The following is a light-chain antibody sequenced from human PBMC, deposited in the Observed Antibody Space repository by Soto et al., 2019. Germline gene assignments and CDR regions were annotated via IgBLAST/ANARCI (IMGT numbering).Light chain of an antibody. Sequence: DIVMTQSPDSLAVSLGERATINCKSSQSVLYSSNNKDSLAWYQQKPGQPPKPLIYWASTRESGVPDRFSGGGSGTDFTLTISSLQAEDVAVYYCQQYYSGLTFGGGTKVEIK. CDR2: WAS. J-gene: IGKJ4*01. V-gene: IGKV4-1*01. CDR3: QQYYSGLT. CDR1: QSVLYSSNNKDS.